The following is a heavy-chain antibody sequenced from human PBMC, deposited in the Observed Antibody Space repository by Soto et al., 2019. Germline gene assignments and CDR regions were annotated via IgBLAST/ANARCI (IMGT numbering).Heavy chain of an antibody. CDR2: IHPSGDT. V-gene: IGHV4-34*01. D-gene: IGHD1-26*01. CDR1: SGSFSTYY. J-gene: IGHJ4*02. CDR3: ARGRVGGNN. Sequence: SETLSITCAVDSGSFSTYYCSWPRQPPGKGLEWIGEIHPSGDTDYNPSLSNRVTISLDTSKNQFSLKLSSVTAADTAVYYCARGRVGGNNWGQGTVVTVSS.